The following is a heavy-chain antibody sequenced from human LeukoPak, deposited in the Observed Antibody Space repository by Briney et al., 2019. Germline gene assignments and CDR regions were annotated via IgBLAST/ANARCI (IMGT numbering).Heavy chain of an antibody. J-gene: IGHJ4*02. CDR2: IHYSGSS. V-gene: IGHV4-59*01. D-gene: IGHD1-1*01. Sequence: SETLSLTCTVSGDSIIGYYWTWIRQPPGKGLEWIGYIHYSGSSNYNPSLQSRVTISVDTSRGHFSLKLSSATAADTAVYYCARGERLGPDFWGQGTLVIVSS. CDR3: ARGERLGPDF. CDR1: GDSIIGYY.